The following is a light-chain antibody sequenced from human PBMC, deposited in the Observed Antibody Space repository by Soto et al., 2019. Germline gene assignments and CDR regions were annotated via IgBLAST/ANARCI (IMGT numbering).Light chain of an antibody. CDR2: GAS. V-gene: IGKV3-15*01. J-gene: IGKJ2*01. Sequence: EIVMTQSPATLSVSPGESDTLSCRASQSISSELAWYQQKPGQPPRLLIYGASTRATGVPARFTGSGSGSDFTLTISGLQSEEFAVYYCQQGHNWPLTFGQGTRLEI. CDR3: QQGHNWPLT. CDR1: QSISSE.